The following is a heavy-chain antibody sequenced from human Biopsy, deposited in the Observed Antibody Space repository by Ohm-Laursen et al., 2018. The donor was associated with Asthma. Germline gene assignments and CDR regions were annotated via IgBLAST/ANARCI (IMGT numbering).Heavy chain of an antibody. D-gene: IGHD1-1*01. J-gene: IGHJ3*02. CDR1: GGSFSAYY. Sequence: PGTLSLTCAVYGGSFSAYYWSWIRQPPGKGLEWIAEINHSGSTNYNPSPKSRVTMSVDTSKNQLFLNLSSVTAADTAVYYCARDGGLTSYPGTFHIWGQGTMVTVSS. CDR3: ARDGGLTSYPGTFHI. V-gene: IGHV4-34*01. CDR2: INHSGST.